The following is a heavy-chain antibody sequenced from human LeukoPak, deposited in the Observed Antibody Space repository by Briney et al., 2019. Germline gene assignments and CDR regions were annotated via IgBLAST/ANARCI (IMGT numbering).Heavy chain of an antibody. D-gene: IGHD2-15*01. CDR2: ISSNGGST. V-gene: IGHV3-64*01. CDR3: ARDAGFCSGGSCPRYYFDY. Sequence: GGSLRLSCAASGFTFSSYAMHWVRQAPGKGLEYVSAISSNGGSTYYANSVKGRFTISRDNSKNTLYLQMGSLRAEVMAVYYCARDAGFCSGGSCPRYYFDYWGQGTLVTVSS. CDR1: GFTFSSYA. J-gene: IGHJ4*02.